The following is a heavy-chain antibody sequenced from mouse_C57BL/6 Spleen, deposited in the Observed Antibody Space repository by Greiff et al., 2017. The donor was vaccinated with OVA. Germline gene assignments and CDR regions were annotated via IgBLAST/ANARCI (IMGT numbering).Heavy chain of an antibody. CDR3: ARDYGSSPPLFDY. D-gene: IGHD1-1*01. CDR2: IYPRDGST. CDR1: GYTFTSYD. V-gene: IGHV1-85*01. Sequence: VQRVESGPELVKPGASVKLSCKASGYTFTSYDINWVKQRPGQGLEWIGWIYPRDGSTKYNEKFKGKATLTVDTSSSTAYMELHSLTSEDSAVYFCARDYGSSPPLFDYWGQGTTLTVSS. J-gene: IGHJ2*01.